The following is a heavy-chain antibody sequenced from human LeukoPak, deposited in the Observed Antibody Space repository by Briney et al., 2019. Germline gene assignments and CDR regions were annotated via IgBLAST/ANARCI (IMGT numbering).Heavy chain of an antibody. D-gene: IGHD2-21*02. V-gene: IGHV3-7*04. CDR3: ARSEYCGAGCYSFNHAEYFQQ. Sequence: PGGSLRLSCPASGFTFSNAWMTWVRQAPGKGLEWVADIKEDGSEKYYVDSVKGRFTISRDNAKNSLYLQMDSLRVEDTAVYYCARSEYCGAGCYSFNHAEYFQQWGQGTLVTVSS. CDR2: IKEDGSEK. J-gene: IGHJ1*01. CDR1: GFTFSNAW.